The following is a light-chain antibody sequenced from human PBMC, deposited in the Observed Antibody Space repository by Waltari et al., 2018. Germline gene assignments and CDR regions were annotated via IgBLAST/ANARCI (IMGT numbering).Light chain of an antibody. V-gene: IGLV2-14*01. CDR3: NSYTGSSSWV. CDR1: SRAVGFYNY. J-gene: IGLJ3*02. CDR2: DVS. Sequence: QSVLTQPTSVSGSPGQSITISCTGTSRAVGFYNYVSWYQQYPGKVPQLLIYDVSDRPSGVSSRFSGSKSGNTASLTISGRQADDEADYYCNSYTGSSSWVFGGGTKLTVL.